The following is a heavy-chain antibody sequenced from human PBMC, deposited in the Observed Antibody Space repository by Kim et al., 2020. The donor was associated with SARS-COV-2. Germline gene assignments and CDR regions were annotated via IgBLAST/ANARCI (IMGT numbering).Heavy chain of an antibody. V-gene: IGHV1-2*02. CDR3: ARDHRGYYYYYGMDV. Sequence: QKFQGRVTMTRDTSISTAYMELSRLRSDDTAVYYCARDHRGYYYYYGMDVWGQGTTVTVSS. J-gene: IGHJ6*02. D-gene: IGHD3-16*01.